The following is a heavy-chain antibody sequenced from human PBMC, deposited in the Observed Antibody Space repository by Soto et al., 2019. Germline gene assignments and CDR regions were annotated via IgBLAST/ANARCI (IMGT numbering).Heavy chain of an antibody. CDR3: ARGTTASAFSAMDV. J-gene: IGHJ6*02. CDR1: GFTFSYHA. D-gene: IGHD3-3*02. CDR2: ISYDGDNK. V-gene: IGHV3-30-3*01. Sequence: QVQLVESGGGVVQPGRSLRLSCAASGFTFSYHALNWVRQAPGKGLEWVAVISYDGDNKYIAESVKGRFTISRDNSKNRVSLPMNSLRTEATAMYFCARGTTASAFSAMDVWGQGTTVTVSS.